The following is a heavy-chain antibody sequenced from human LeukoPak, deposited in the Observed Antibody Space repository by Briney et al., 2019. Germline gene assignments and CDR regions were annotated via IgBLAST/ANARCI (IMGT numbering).Heavy chain of an antibody. CDR3: ASTFFYSSGWYSRVAFDI. D-gene: IGHD6-19*01. J-gene: IGHJ3*02. Sequence: SETLSLTCSVSAGSISSSSWWSWVRQSPVKGLEWIGEIYLYGTTNYNPSLKSRVTMSVDRSKNQFSLKLSSVTAADTAVYYCASTFFYSSGWYSRVAFDIWGQGTMVTVSS. CDR1: AGSISSSSW. V-gene: IGHV4-4*02. CDR2: IYLYGTT.